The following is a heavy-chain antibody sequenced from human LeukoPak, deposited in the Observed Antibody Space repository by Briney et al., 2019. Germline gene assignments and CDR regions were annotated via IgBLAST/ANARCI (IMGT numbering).Heavy chain of an antibody. D-gene: IGHD6-6*01. CDR2: IKSKNDGGTT. CDR3: PRDPPAARPSPGVSGLGY. V-gene: IGHV3-15*01. CDR1: GFTFSNAW. Sequence: PGGSLTLSCAASGFTFSNAWMSWVRQPPGKGLELVGRIKSKNDGGTTDYPAPVKDKFTISRDDSKNTLYLQMNSLKTEDTAVYYCPRDPPAARPSPGVSGLGYWGQGNQVTVSS. J-gene: IGHJ4*02.